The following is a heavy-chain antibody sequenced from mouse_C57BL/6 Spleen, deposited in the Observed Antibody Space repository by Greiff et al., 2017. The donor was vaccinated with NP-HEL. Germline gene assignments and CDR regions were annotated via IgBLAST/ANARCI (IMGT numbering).Heavy chain of an antibody. Sequence: QVQLQQSGAELARPGASVKLSCKASGYTFTSYGISWVKQRTGQGLEWIGEIYPRSGNTYYNEKFKGKATLTADKSSSTAYMELLSLTSEDSAVYFCARSVYYSNYEGLAYWGQGTLVTVSA. D-gene: IGHD2-5*01. CDR1: GYTFTSYG. CDR2: IYPRSGNT. J-gene: IGHJ3*01. CDR3: ARSVYYSNYEGLAY. V-gene: IGHV1-81*01.